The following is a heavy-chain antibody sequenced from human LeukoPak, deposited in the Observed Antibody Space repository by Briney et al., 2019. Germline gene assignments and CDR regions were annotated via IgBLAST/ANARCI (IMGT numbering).Heavy chain of an antibody. CDR1: GFTFSSYE. CDR2: IRRSGSSI. J-gene: IGHJ4*02. CDR3: ARASVTTVTLDY. D-gene: IGHD4-17*01. Sequence: WGSLRLSCAASGFTFSSYEMNWVRQAPGKGLEWVSYIRRSGSSIYYADSVKGRFTISRDNAKNSLYLQMNSLRAEDTAVYYCARASVTTVTLDYWGQGTLVTVSS. V-gene: IGHV3-48*03.